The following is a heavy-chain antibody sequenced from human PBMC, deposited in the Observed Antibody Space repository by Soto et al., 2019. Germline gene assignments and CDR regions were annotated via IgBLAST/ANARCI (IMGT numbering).Heavy chain of an antibody. CDR1: GFTFSSYA. CDR2: ISGSGGST. Sequence: GGSLRLSCAASGFTFSSYAMSWVRQAPGKGLEWVSAISGSGGSTYYADSVKGRFTISRDNSKNTLYLQMNSLRAEDTAVYYCAKGQDIVLMVYSIDYWGQGTLVTVSS. V-gene: IGHV3-23*01. D-gene: IGHD2-8*01. CDR3: AKGQDIVLMVYSIDY. J-gene: IGHJ4*02.